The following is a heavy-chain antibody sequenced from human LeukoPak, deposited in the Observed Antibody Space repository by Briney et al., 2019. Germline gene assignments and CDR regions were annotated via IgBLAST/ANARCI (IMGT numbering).Heavy chain of an antibody. Sequence: SVKVSCKASGGTFISYTISWVRQAPGQGREWMGRIIPILGIANYAQKFQGRVTITADKSTSKAYMELSSLRSEDTAVYYCASGRYCSSTSCYTEFDYWGQGTLVTVSS. CDR2: IIPILGIA. V-gene: IGHV1-69*02. CDR3: ASGRYCSSTSCYTEFDY. D-gene: IGHD2-2*02. CDR1: GGTFISYT. J-gene: IGHJ4*02.